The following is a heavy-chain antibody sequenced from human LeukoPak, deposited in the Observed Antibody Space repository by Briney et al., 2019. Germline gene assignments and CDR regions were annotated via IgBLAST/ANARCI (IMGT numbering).Heavy chain of an antibody. J-gene: IGHJ2*01. CDR2: INGGASYA. CDR3: ARSATVTGEWYFDF. CDR1: GYTFTNYW. Sequence: EESLKISCQCSGYTFTNYWISWVRQPPGRGLERRGCINGGASYAMYSPSFQRHVIMSADRSVRTVYLQWASLQTSDSAMYYCARSATVTGEWYFDFWGAGTLVTVPT. D-gene: IGHD4-17*01. V-gene: IGHV5-10-1*01.